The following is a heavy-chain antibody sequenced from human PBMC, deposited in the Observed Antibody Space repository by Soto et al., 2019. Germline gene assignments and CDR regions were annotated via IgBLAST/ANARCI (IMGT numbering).Heavy chain of an antibody. CDR3: ARDLRIAAAGTTYFQH. J-gene: IGHJ1*01. CDR2: IIPIFGTA. D-gene: IGHD6-13*01. CDR1: GGTFSSYA. V-gene: IGHV1-69*01. Sequence: QVQLVQSGAEVKKPGASVKVSCKASGGTFSSYAISWVRQAPGHGLEWMGGIIPIFGTATYAQKFQGRVTTTADESTSTAYMELSSLRSEDTAVYYCARDLRIAAAGTTYFQHWGQGTLVTVSS.